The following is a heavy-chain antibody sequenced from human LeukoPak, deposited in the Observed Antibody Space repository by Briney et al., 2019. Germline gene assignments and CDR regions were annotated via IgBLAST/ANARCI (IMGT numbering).Heavy chain of an antibody. V-gene: IGHV3-23*01. CDR2: ISGSGGST. CDR3: AKGLLLWFGELSPSFDY. Sequence: PGGSLRLSCAASGFTFSSYAMSWVRQAPGKGLEWVSTISGSGGSTYYADSVKGRFTISRDNSKNTLYLQMNSLRAEDTAVYYCAKGLLLWFGELSPSFDYWGQGTLVTVSS. D-gene: IGHD3-10*01. CDR1: GFTFSSYA. J-gene: IGHJ4*02.